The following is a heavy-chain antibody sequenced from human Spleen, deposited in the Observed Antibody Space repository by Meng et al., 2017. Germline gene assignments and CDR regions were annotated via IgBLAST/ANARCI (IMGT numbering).Heavy chain of an antibody. CDR1: GGTFSSYA. V-gene: IGHV1-69*06. J-gene: IGHJ4*02. Sequence: SVKVSCKASGGTFSSYAISWVRQAPGQGLEWMGGIIPIFGTANYAQKFQGRVTITADKSTSTAYMELSSLRSEDTAVYYCARDVSRDTAMVIDDYWGQGTLVTVSS. D-gene: IGHD5-18*01. CDR2: IIPIFGTA. CDR3: ARDVSRDTAMVIDDY.